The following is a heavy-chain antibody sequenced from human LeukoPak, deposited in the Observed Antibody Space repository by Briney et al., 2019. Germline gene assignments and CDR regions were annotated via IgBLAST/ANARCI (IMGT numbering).Heavy chain of an antibody. CDR2: IYSGGST. CDR1: GFTVSSNY. CDR3: ACAAGYSSSWYYFDY. V-gene: IGHV3-53*01. J-gene: IGHJ4*02. Sequence: GGSLRLSCAASGFTVSSNYMSWVRQAPGKGLEGVSVIYSGGSTYYADSVKGRFTISRDNSKNTLYLQMSSLRAEDTAVYYCACAAGYSSSWYYFDYWGQGTLVTVSS. D-gene: IGHD6-13*01.